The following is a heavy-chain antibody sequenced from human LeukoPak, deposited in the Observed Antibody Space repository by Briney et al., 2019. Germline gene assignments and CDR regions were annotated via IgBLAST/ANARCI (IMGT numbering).Heavy chain of an antibody. V-gene: IGHV1-2*02. CDR3: ARVRYSSSWYSFDY. D-gene: IGHD6-13*01. CDR2: INPHSGGT. Sequence: ASVKVSCKASGYIFTDYYIHWVRQAPGQGPEWMGWINPHSGGTNYAQNFQGRVTMTRDTSITTVDMELRSLRSDDTAVYYCARVRYSSSWYSFDYWGQGTLVTVSS. J-gene: IGHJ4*02. CDR1: GYIFTDYY.